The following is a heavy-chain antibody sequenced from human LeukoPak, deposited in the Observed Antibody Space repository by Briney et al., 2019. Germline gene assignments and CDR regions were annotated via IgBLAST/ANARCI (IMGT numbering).Heavy chain of an antibody. CDR3: ARSLYASSNNWFDP. CDR2: INHSGST. J-gene: IGHJ5*02. Sequence: SETLSLTGAVYGGTFSGYYWSWIRQPPGKGLEWIGEINHSGSTNYNPSLKSRVTISVDTSKNQFSLKLSSVTAADTAVYYCARSLYASSNNWFDPWGQGTLVTVSS. CDR1: GGTFSGYY. D-gene: IGHD6-19*01. V-gene: IGHV4-34*01.